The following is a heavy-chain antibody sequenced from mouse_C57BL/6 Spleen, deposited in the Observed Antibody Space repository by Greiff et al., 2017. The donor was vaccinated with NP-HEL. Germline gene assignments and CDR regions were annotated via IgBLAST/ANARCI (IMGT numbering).Heavy chain of an antibody. CDR1: GYAFSSYW. V-gene: IGHV1-80*01. CDR3: AREAGYDSYYFDY. J-gene: IGHJ2*01. D-gene: IGHD2-2*01. CDR2: IYPGDGDT. Sequence: VQLQQSGAELVKPGASVKISCKASGYAFSSYWMNWVKQRPGKGLEWIGQIYPGDGDTNYNGKFKGKATLTADKSSSTAYMQLSSLTSEDSAVYFCAREAGYDSYYFDYWGQGTTLTVSS.